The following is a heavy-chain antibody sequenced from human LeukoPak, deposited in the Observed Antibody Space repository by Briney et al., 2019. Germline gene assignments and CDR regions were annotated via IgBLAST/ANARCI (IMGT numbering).Heavy chain of an antibody. CDR3: ARVTSRLGWFDP. V-gene: IGHV4-38-2*02. J-gene: IGHJ5*02. D-gene: IGHD1-14*01. CDR1: GYSISSGYY. Sequence: PSETLSLTCTVSGYSISSGYYWGWIRQPPGKGLEWIGSISHSGSTYYKPSLKSRVTISVDTSKNQFSLKLRSVTAADTAVYYCARVTSRLGWFDPWGQGTLVTVST. CDR2: ISHSGST.